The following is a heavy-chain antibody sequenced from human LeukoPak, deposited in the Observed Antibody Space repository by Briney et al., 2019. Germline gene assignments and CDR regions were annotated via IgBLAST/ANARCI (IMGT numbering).Heavy chain of an antibody. D-gene: IGHD6-13*01. J-gene: IGHJ4*02. CDR1: GFTFSSYG. CDR3: AKVLSSSWGYFGF. V-gene: IGHV3-30*02. Sequence: GGSLRLSCAASGFTFSSYGMHWVRQAPGKGLEWVAFIRNDGGDKYYADSVKGRFTISRDNSKNTLYLQMNSLRVEDTALYYCAKVLSSSWGYFGFWDQGTLVTVSS. CDR2: IRNDGGDK.